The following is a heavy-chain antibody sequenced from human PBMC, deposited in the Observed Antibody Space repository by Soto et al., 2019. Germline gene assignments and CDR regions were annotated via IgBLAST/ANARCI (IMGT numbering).Heavy chain of an antibody. CDR3: ATFADTAMVGVDY. CDR2: ISGSGGST. Sequence: WGSMRISCAACGLTFSSSAMSGVRQAPGKGLEWVSAISGSGGSTYYADSVKGRFTISRDNSKNTLYLQMNSLRAEDTAVYYCATFADTAMVGVDYWGQGTLVTVSS. V-gene: IGHV3-23*01. D-gene: IGHD5-18*01. CDR1: GLTFSSSA. J-gene: IGHJ4*02.